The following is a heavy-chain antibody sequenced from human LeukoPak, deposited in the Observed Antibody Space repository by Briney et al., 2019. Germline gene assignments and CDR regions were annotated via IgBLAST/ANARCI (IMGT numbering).Heavy chain of an antibody. CDR1: GGSFSGYY. CDR3: ARDHYDYVWGSYRPLDY. J-gene: IGHJ4*02. CDR2: INHSGST. Sequence: SETLSLTCAVYGGSFSGYYWSWIRQPPGKGLEWIGEINHSGSTNYNPSLKSRVTLSVDTSKNQFSLKLSSVTAAETAVYYCARDHYDYVWGSYRPLDYWGQGTLVTVSS. V-gene: IGHV4-34*01. D-gene: IGHD3-16*02.